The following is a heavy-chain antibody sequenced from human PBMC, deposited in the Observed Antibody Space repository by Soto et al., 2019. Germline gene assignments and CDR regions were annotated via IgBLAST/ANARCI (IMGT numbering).Heavy chain of an antibody. CDR1: GFTFSSYG. V-gene: IGHV3-30*18. CDR2: ISYDGSNK. J-gene: IGHJ4*02. D-gene: IGHD3-3*01. Sequence: PGGSLRLSCAASGFTFSSYGMHWVRQAPGKGLEWVAVISYDGSNKYYADSVKGRFTISRDNSKNTLYLQMNSLRAEDTAVYYCAKGLYDFWSGYYFDYWGQGTLVTVSS. CDR3: AKGLYDFWSGYYFDY.